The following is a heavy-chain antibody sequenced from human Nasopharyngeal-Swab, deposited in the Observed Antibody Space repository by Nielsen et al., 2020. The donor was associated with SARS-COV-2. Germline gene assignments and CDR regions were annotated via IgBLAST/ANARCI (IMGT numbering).Heavy chain of an antibody. CDR3: ARALWVGYDILTGYYGGAYYYYYMDV. V-gene: IGHV1-69*06. Sequence: SVKDSCKASGGTFSSYAISWVRQAPGQGLEWMGGIIPIFGTANYAQKFQGRVTITADKSTSTAYMELSSLRSEDTAVYYCARALWVGYDILTGYYGGAYYYYYMDVWGKGTTVTVSS. CDR1: GGTFSSYA. D-gene: IGHD3-9*01. J-gene: IGHJ6*03. CDR2: IIPIFGTA.